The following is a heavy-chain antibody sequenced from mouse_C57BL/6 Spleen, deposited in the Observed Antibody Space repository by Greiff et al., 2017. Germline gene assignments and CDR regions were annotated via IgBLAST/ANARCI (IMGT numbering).Heavy chain of an antibody. Sequence: DVKLVESEGGLVQPGSSMKLSCTASGFTFSDYYMAWVRQVPEQGLEWVANINYEGSSTYYLDTLKSRFIISRDKAKNIRYLQMSSLKSEDTAAYYCARVAQAYYFDYWGKGTTLTVSS. D-gene: IGHD3-2*02. CDR2: INYEGSST. V-gene: IGHV5-16*01. J-gene: IGHJ2*01. CDR3: ARVAQAYYFDY. CDR1: GFTFSDYY.